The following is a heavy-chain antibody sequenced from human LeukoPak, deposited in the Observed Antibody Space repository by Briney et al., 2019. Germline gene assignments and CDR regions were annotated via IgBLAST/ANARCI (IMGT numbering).Heavy chain of an antibody. V-gene: IGHV5-51*01. CDR2: IYPDESNI. J-gene: IGHJ4*02. CDR1: GYSFPTYW. Sequence: GGSLKISCKGSGYSFPTYWIAWVRQMPGKGLEWMGIIYPDESNIRYSPSFQGQVTISADKSISTAYLQWSSLKASDTAMYYCARPPSGGYSSSFEYWGQGTLVTVSS. CDR3: ARPPSGGYSSSFEY. D-gene: IGHD2-2*03.